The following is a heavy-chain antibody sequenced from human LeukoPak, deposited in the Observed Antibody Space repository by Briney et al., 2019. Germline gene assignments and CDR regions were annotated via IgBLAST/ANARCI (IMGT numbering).Heavy chain of an antibody. Sequence: PGGSLRLSCAASGFTFSDAWMNWVRQAPGKGLEWVSYISSSSSTIYYADSVKGRFTISRDNAKNSLYLQMNSLRAEDTAVYYCAARGYQLLYDYFGYWGQGTLVTVSS. CDR2: ISSSSSTI. CDR1: GFTFSDAW. D-gene: IGHD2-2*02. V-gene: IGHV3-48*01. J-gene: IGHJ4*02. CDR3: AARGYQLLYDYFGY.